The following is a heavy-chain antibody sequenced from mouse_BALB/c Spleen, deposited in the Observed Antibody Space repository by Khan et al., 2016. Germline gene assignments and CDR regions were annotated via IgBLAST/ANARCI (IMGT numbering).Heavy chain of an antibody. CDR2: IDPANGNS. Sequence: EVQLQESGAELVKPGASVKLSCTASGFNIKDTYMHWVKQRPEQGLEWIGRIDPANGNSKYDPKFQGKAAITADTSSNTAYLQLSSRTSEDTAVYYCARGGNYVELGNWGQGTLVTVSA. CDR1: GFNIKDTY. V-gene: IGHV14-3*02. D-gene: IGHD2-1*01. CDR3: ARGGNYVELGN. J-gene: IGHJ3*01.